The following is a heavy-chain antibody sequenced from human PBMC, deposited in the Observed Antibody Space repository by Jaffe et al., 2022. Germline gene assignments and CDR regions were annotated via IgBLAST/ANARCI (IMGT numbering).Heavy chain of an antibody. Sequence: EVQLVESGGGLVQPGRSLRLSCTASGFTFGDYAMSWVRQAPGKGLEWVGFIRSKAYGGTTEYAASVKGRFTISRDDSKSIAYLQMNSLKTEDTAVYYCTSMVGYYYGSGTNYWGQGTLVTVSS. CDR2: IRSKAYGGTT. V-gene: IGHV3-49*04. CDR3: TSMVGYYYGSGTNY. CDR1: GFTFGDYA. J-gene: IGHJ4*02. D-gene: IGHD3-10*01.